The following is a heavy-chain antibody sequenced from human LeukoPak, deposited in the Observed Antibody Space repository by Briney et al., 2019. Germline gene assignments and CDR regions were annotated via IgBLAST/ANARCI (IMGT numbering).Heavy chain of an antibody. CDR3: VRDVWGDRDGFFDN. J-gene: IGHJ4*02. CDR2: INIDGRST. V-gene: IGHV3-74*01. CDR1: GFTFGDYV. Sequence: GGSLRLSCRSSGFTFGDYVMTWVRQAPGKGLVWVSRINIDGRSTSYGDSVTGRFTMSRDNAKNTLYLQMNRLRAEDTAVYYCVRDVWGDRDGFFDNWGQGTLVTVSS. D-gene: IGHD2-21*01.